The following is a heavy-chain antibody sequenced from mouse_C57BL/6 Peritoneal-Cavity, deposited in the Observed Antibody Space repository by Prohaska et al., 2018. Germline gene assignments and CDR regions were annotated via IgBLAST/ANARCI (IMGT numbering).Heavy chain of an antibody. J-gene: IGHJ3*02. CDR1: GYTFTSYW. V-gene: IGHV1-74*01. CDR3: AIRQSAW. CDR2: IHPSDSDT. D-gene: IGHD6-1*01. Sequence: VQLQQPVAELLMPGASVKVSCKASGYTFTSYWMHWVKQRPGQGLEWIGRIHPSDSDTNYNQKFKGKAILTVDKSSSTDYMQHSILTSEDPAVYEGAIRQSAWWGKGTLVTVSA.